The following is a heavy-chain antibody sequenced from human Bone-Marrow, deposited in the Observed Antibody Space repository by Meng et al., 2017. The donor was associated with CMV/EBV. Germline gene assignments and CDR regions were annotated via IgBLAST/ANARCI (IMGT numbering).Heavy chain of an antibody. V-gene: IGHV1-8*03. CDR1: GYTFTSYD. CDR3: ARRVPAAIRSGVVWFDP. D-gene: IGHD2-2*02. Sequence: ASVKVSCKDSGYTFTSYDINWVRQATGQGLEWMGWMNPNSGNTGYAQKFQGRVTITRNTSISTAYMEPRSLRSEDTAVYYCARRVPAAIRSGVVWFDPWGQGTLVTVSS. CDR2: MNPNSGNT. J-gene: IGHJ5*02.